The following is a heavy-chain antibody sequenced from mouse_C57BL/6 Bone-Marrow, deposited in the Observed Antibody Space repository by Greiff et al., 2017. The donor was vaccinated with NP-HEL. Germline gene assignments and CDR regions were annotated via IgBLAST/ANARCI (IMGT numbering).Heavy chain of an antibody. Sequence: EVQLQQSGTVLARPGASVKMSCKTSGYTFTSYWMHWVKQRPGQGLEWIGAIYPGNSDISYNQKFKGKAKLTAVTSASTAYMELSSLTNEDSAVYYCTKVPYYSKGYYAMDYWGQGTSVTVSS. CDR3: TKVPYYSKGYYAMDY. J-gene: IGHJ4*01. V-gene: IGHV1-5*01. CDR1: GYTFTSYW. D-gene: IGHD2-5*01. CDR2: IYPGNSDI.